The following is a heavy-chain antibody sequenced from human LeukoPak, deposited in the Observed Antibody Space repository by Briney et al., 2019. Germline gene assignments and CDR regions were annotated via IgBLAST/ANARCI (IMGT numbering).Heavy chain of an antibody. CDR3: GRAAYYDFWSGYYRAQNWFDP. Sequence: SQTLSLTCTVSGGSISSGDYYWSWIRQPPGKGLEWIGYIYYSGSTNYNPSLKSRVTISVDTSKNQFSLKLSSVTAADTAVYYCGRAAYYDFWSGYYRAQNWFDPWGQGTLVTVSS. D-gene: IGHD3-3*01. J-gene: IGHJ5*02. CDR2: IYYSGST. V-gene: IGHV4-61*08. CDR1: GGSISSGDYY.